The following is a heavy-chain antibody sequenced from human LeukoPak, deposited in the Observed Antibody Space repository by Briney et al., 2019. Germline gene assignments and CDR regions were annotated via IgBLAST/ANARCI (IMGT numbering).Heavy chain of an antibody. CDR1: GGSISSYY. V-gene: IGHV4-4*07. CDR3: ARDDRGFCSGGSCYVY. Sequence: PSETLSLTCTVSGGSISSYYWTWIRQSAGKGLEWIGRIYTSGSTNYNPPLKSRVTMSVDTSRNQFSLKLSSVTAADTAVYYCARDDRGFCSGGSCYVYWGQGTLVTVSS. D-gene: IGHD2-15*01. J-gene: IGHJ4*02. CDR2: IYTSGST.